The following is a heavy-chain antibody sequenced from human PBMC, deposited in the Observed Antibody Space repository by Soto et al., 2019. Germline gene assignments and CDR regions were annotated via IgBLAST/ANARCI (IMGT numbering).Heavy chain of an antibody. D-gene: IGHD1-26*01. V-gene: IGHV1-18*01. CDR3: ARENSGSYHRHFDY. J-gene: IGHJ4*01. CDR1: GYTLPNFG. Sequence: ASVKVSCKASGYTLPNFGLSWVRQAPGQGLEWMGCISAYNANTNYAQKFQGRVTMTTDTSTSTAFMELRGLRSDDTAVYYCARENSGSYHRHFDYWGQGTLVTVSS. CDR2: ISAYNANT.